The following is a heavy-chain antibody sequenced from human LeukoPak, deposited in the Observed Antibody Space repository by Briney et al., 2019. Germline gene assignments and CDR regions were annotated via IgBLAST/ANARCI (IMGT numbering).Heavy chain of an antibody. D-gene: IGHD1-26*01. Sequence: ASVKVSCKASGYTFSNYGISWVRQAPGQGLEWMGWISAYNGNTNYAQKLQGRVTITTDTSTSTAYMELRSLKTEDTAVYYCTSHHFYNSGSQRQHWGQGTLVTVSS. CDR3: TSHHFYNSGSQRQH. J-gene: IGHJ1*01. CDR2: ISAYNGNT. V-gene: IGHV1-18*01. CDR1: GYTFSNYG.